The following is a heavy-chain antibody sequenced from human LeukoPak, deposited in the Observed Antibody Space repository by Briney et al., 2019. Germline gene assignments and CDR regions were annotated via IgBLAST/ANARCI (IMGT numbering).Heavy chain of an antibody. CDR3: AREVGTPQAFDI. CDR1: GFPFSSYW. V-gene: IGHV3-7*01. CDR2: IKQDGSKK. Sequence: PGGSLRLSCVASGFPFSSYWMTWVRQAPGKGLEWVANIKQDGSKKSYVDSVKGRFTISRDNAKNSLYLQMNNLRAEDTAIYYCAREVGTPQAFDIWGQGTMVTVSS. D-gene: IGHD1-26*01. J-gene: IGHJ3*02.